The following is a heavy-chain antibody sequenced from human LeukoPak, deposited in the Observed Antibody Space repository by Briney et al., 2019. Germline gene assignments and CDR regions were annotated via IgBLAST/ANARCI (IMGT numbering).Heavy chain of an antibody. D-gene: IGHD2-2*01. CDR3: TTVPKYQLPYNYFDP. CDR1: GFTFSSYA. J-gene: IGHJ5*02. Sequence: GGSLRLSCAASGFTFSSYATHWVRQAPGKGLEWVAVISYDGSNKYYADSVKGRFTISRDNSKNTLYLQMNSLKTEDTAVYYCTTVPKYQLPYNYFDPWGQGTLVTVSS. CDR2: ISYDGSNK. V-gene: IGHV3-30-3*01.